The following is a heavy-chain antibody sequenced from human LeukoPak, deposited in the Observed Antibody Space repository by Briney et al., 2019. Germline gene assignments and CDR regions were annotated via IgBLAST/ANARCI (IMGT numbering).Heavy chain of an antibody. D-gene: IGHD2-2*01. CDR2: IYYSGST. J-gene: IGHJ3*02. CDR1: GGSISSGDYY. Sequence: SETLSLTCTVSGGSISSGDYYWSWIRQPPGKGLEWIGYIYYSGSTYYNPSLKSRVTISVDTSKNQFSLKLSSVTAADTAVYYCARILGYCSSNSCHDAFDIWGQGTMVTVSS. CDR3: ARILGYCSSNSCHDAFDI. V-gene: IGHV4-30-4*08.